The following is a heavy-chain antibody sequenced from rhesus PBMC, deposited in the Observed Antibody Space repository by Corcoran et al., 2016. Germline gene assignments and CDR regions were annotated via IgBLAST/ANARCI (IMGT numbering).Heavy chain of an antibody. CDR2: ISGSSGST. CDR1: GGSVSSPNW. V-gene: IGHV4-65*01. J-gene: IGHJ4*01. Sequence: QVQLQESGPGLVKPSETLSLTCAVSGGSVSSPNWWSWIRQPPGKGLEWIGYISGSSGSTYYNPSLKSRVTISTDTSKNQFSLKLSSVTAADTAVYYCAREAAAGTSFDYWGQGVLVTVSS. D-gene: IGHD6-25*01. CDR3: AREAAAGTSFDY.